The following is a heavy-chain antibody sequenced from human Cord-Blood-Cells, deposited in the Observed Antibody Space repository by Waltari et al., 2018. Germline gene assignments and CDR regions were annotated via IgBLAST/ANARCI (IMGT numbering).Heavy chain of an antibody. D-gene: IGHD6-19*01. Sequence: QVQLQESGPGLVKPSETLSLTCTVSGGSISSSYWSWIRQPPGKGLEWIGYIYYSGSTNYNPSLKSRVTISVDTSKNQFSLKLSSVTAADTAVYYCARVAAGRPGYYYMDVWGKGTTVTVSS. J-gene: IGHJ6*03. V-gene: IGHV4-59*01. CDR1: GGSISSSY. CDR2: IYYSGST. CDR3: ARVAAGRPGYYYMDV.